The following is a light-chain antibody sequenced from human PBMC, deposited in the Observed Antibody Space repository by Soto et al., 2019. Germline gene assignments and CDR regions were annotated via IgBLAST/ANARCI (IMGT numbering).Light chain of an antibody. J-gene: IGLJ2*01. V-gene: IGLV1-44*01. Sequence: QSVLTQPPSASGTPGQRVTISCSGSSSNIGTNTVNWYQQLPGTAPKLLIYDNNQRPSGVPDRFSGSKSGTSASLAISGLRSEDEADYCCATWDDSLNGVVFGGGTKLTVL. CDR1: SSNIGTNT. CDR2: DNN. CDR3: ATWDDSLNGVV.